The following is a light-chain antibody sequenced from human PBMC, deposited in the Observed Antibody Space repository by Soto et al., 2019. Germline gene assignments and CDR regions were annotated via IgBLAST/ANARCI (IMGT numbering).Light chain of an antibody. CDR1: SSNIGAGYD. Sequence: QAVVTQPPSVSGAPGQRVTISCTGSSSNIGAGYDVHWYQQLPGTAPKLLIYGNSNRPSGVPDRFSGSKSGTSASLAITGLQAEDEADYYCAAWDDSLKAYVFGTGTKLTVL. CDR2: GNS. CDR3: AAWDDSLKAYV. J-gene: IGLJ1*01. V-gene: IGLV1-40*01.